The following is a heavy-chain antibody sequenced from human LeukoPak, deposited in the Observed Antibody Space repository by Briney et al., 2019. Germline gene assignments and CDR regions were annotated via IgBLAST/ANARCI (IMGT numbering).Heavy chain of an antibody. D-gene: IGHD6-13*01. CDR3: ASPPVPQAAAITPGYFFYYMDV. CDR1: GFTFSNYE. V-gene: IGHV3-23*01. CDR2: ISGSGGST. J-gene: IGHJ6*03. Sequence: GGSLRLSCAASGFTFSNYEMNWVRQAPGKGLEWVSAISGSGGSTYYADSVKGRFTISRDDSKNTLYLQMNSLRAEDTDVSYCASPPVPQAAAITPGYFFYYMDVWGKGTTVTVSS.